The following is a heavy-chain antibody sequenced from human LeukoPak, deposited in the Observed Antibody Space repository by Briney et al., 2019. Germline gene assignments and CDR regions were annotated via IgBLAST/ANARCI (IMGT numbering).Heavy chain of an antibody. Sequence: SETLSLTCTVSGGSISSYYWSWLRQPPGKGLEWIGYIYYSGSTNYNPSLKSRVTISVDTSKNQFSLKLSSVTAADTAVYYCASIAVAGTIDYYYGMDVWGQGTTVTVSS. D-gene: IGHD6-19*01. V-gene: IGHV4-59*01. CDR2: IYYSGST. CDR3: ASIAVAGTIDYYYGMDV. J-gene: IGHJ6*02. CDR1: GGSISSYY.